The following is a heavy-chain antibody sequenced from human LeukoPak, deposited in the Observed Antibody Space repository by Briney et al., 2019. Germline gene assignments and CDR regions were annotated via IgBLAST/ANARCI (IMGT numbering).Heavy chain of an antibody. J-gene: IGHJ4*02. V-gene: IGHV3-21*01. CDR2: ISSSSSYI. CDR1: GFTLSSYS. D-gene: IGHD3-10*01. CDR3: WRARSGWGGSYFDY. Sequence: GGSLRLSCAASGFTLSSYSMNWVRQAPGKGLEWVSSISSSSSYIYYADSVKGRFTISRDNAKNSLYLQMNSLRAEDTAVYYCWRARSGWGGSYFDYGGQGTLVTVSS.